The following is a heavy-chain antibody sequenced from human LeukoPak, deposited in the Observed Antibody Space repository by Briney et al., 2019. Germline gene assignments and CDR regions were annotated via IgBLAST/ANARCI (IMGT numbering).Heavy chain of an antibody. V-gene: IGHV3-64D*09. Sequence: GGSLRLSCSASGFTFSSYAMHWVRQAPGKGLEYVSAISSNGGSTYYADSVKGRFTISRDNSKNTLYLQMSSLRAEDTAVYYCVKGLGITISGVVTSYYYYGMDVWGQGTTVTVSS. CDR3: VKGLGITISGVVTSYYYYGMDV. D-gene: IGHD3-3*01. J-gene: IGHJ6*02. CDR1: GFTFSSYA. CDR2: ISSNGGST.